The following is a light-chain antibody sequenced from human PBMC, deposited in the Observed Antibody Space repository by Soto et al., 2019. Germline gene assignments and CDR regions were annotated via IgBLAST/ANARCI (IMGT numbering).Light chain of an antibody. CDR3: CSSGGSPTYV. J-gene: IGLJ1*01. Sequence: QSVLTQSASVSGSSGQSITIFCTGTSSNVRSYKLVSWYQQHPGKAPKLMIFEVNKRPSGVSNRVSGSKSGNTASLTISGLKVEDEADYYCCSSGGSPTYVFGTGTKVTVL. CDR1: SSNVRSYKL. V-gene: IGLV2-23*02. CDR2: EVN.